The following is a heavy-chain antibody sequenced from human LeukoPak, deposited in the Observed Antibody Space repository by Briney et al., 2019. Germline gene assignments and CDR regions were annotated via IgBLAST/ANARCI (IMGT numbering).Heavy chain of an antibody. V-gene: IGHV3-48*03. D-gene: IGHD5-12*01. J-gene: IGHJ4*02. CDR2: ISSSGSTI. CDR3: ARDVGGYDSDY. CDR1: GFTFSSYE. Sequence: GGSLRLSCAASGFTFSSYEMNWVRQAPGKGLEWVSYISSSGSTIYYADSVKGRFTISRDNAKNSLYLQMNSLRAEDTAVYYCARDVGGYDSDYWGQGTLVTVSS.